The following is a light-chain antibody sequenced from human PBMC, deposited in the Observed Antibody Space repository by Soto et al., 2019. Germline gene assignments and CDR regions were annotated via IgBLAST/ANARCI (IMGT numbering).Light chain of an antibody. Sequence: DIQMTQSPSSLSASVGDRVTITCQARHYLGNSLSWSQQKPGKATKLLIYDASNLETGVSSRYSGSGSGTDFTFTISSLQPEDIATYYCQQYDNLPLTFGGGTKVDIK. CDR2: DAS. V-gene: IGKV1-33*01. J-gene: IGKJ4*01. CDR3: QQYDNLPLT. CDR1: HYLGNS.